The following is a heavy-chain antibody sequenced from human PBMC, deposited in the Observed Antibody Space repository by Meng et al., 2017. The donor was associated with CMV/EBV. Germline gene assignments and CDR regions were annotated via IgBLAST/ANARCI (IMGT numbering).Heavy chain of an antibody. Sequence: SETLSLTCTVSGGSISSYYWSWIRQPPGKGLEWIGYIYYSGSTNYNPSLKSRVTISVDTSKNQFSLKLSSVTAADTAVYYCARAYYDFWGGYFRNPNGMDVWGQGTTVTVSS. CDR3: ARAYYDFWGGYFRNPNGMDV. D-gene: IGHD3-3*01. CDR1: GGSISSYY. V-gene: IGHV4-59*01. J-gene: IGHJ6*02. CDR2: IYYSGST.